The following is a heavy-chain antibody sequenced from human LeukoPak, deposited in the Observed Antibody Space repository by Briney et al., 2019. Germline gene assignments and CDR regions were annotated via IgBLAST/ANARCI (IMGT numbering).Heavy chain of an antibody. J-gene: IGHJ4*02. D-gene: IGHD3-10*01. CDR1: GGSISSYY. CDR3: ARDHAWFGELLRPFDF. CDR2: IHTSGT. V-gene: IGHV4-4*07. Sequence: PSETLSLTCTVSGGSISSYYWSWIRQPAGKGLEWIGRIHTSGTSYNPSLRSRVTVSADKSKNQFSLKLSSVTAADTAVYYCARDHAWFGELLRPFDFWSQGTLVTVPS.